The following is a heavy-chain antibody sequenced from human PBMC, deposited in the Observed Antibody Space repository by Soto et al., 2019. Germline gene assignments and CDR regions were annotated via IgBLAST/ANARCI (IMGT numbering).Heavy chain of an antibody. V-gene: IGHV3-23*01. J-gene: IGHJ4*02. Sequence: GGSLRLSCAASGFTFSSYAMSWVRQAPGKGLEWVSAISGSGGSTYYADSVKGRFTISRDNSKNTLYLQMNSLRAEDTAVYYCAKDTGGKQLVLLYYFDYWGQGTMVTVSS. CDR1: GFTFSSYA. D-gene: IGHD6-13*01. CDR2: ISGSGGST. CDR3: AKDTGGKQLVLLYYFDY.